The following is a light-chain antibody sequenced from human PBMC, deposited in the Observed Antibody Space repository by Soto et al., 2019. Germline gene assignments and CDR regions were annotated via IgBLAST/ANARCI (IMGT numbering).Light chain of an antibody. J-gene: IGKJ1*01. CDR1: QSVSSNY. CDR3: HQYGGSPGT. CDR2: DAS. Sequence: EILLTQSPGTLSLSPGERATLSCRASQSVSSNYLAWYQQRPGQAPRILIYDASSRATGVPDRFSGSGSGTDFTLTISRLEPEDFEVYYCHQYGGSPGTLGQGTKVDI. V-gene: IGKV3-20*01.